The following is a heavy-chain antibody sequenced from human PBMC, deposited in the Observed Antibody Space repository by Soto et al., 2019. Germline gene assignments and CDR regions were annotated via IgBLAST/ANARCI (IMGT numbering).Heavy chain of an antibody. CDR3: ARDQNRSGWHTFDP. D-gene: IGHD6-19*01. CDR1: GYTFTSYG. CDR2: ISAYNGNT. V-gene: IGHV1-18*01. Sequence: ASVKVSCKASGYTFTSYGISWVRQAPGQGLEWMGWISAYNGNTNYAQKLQGRVTMTTDTSTSTAYMELRSLRSDDTAVYYCARDQNRSGWHTFDPWGQVTLVPVSS. J-gene: IGHJ5*02.